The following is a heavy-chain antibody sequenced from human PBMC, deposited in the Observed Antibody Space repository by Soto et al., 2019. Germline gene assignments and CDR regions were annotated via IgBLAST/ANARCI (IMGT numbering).Heavy chain of an antibody. CDR1: GVSVRSYT. J-gene: IGHJ4*02. V-gene: IGHV4-4*07. Sequence: SETLSLTFIVSGVSVRSYTWSWVRQPANKGLEWIGRAFSSVSAAYNPSLKSRVSISMDTPENRISLKLESVTAADAGVYFCERDGMTTGDTWGPGTLVTVSS. D-gene: IGHD2-21*02. CDR3: ERDGMTTGDT. CDR2: AFSSVSA.